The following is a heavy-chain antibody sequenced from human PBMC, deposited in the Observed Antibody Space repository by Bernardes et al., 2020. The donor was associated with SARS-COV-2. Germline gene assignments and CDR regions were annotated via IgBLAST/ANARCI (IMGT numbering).Heavy chain of an antibody. CDR3: ARAPTEYCSGDRCYSPVDYFYYGMDV. J-gene: IGHJ6*02. V-gene: IGHV3-66*02. CDR1: GFTVNTND. CDR2: IYAGGGT. D-gene: IGHD2-15*01. Sequence: GGSLRLSCAASGFTVNTNDMSWVRQAPGKGLEWVSVIYAGGGTYYADSVKGRFTISRDNSKNTLNLQMNSLKTEDTAMYYCARAPTEYCSGDRCYSPVDYFYYGMDVWGQGTTVTVSS.